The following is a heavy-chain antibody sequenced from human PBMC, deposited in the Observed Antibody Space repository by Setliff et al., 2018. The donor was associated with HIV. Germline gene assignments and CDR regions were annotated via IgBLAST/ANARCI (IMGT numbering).Heavy chain of an antibody. CDR2: IYYSGST. D-gene: IGHD1-1*01. Sequence: SETLSLTCTVSGGSISSGGYYWSWIRQHPGKGLEWIGYIYYSGSTYYNPSLKSRLTISVDTSKNQFSLKLSSVTAADTAVYYCAKGYNWNNAYYGLDVWGQGTTVTVSS. J-gene: IGHJ6*02. CDR3: AKGYNWNNAYYGLDV. V-gene: IGHV4-31*03. CDR1: GGSISSGGYY.